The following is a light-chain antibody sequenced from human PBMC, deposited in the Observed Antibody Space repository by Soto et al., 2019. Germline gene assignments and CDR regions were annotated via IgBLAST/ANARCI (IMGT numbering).Light chain of an antibody. J-gene: IGKJ1*01. V-gene: IGKV3-20*01. CDR3: KQYGNSRWT. CDR2: GTS. Sequence: EIVLTQSPDTLSLSPGERATLSCRASQSVSSSYLAWYQQTPGQAPRLLIYGTSNRATGIPDRFSGSGSGTDFTLTISRLETEDFAVYYCKQYGNSRWTVGQGTKVEIK. CDR1: QSVSSSY.